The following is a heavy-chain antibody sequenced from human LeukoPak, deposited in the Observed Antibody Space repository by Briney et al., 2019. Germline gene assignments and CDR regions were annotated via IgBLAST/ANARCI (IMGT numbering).Heavy chain of an antibody. CDR1: GGSFSGYY. CDR2: INHSGST. J-gene: IGHJ5*02. Sequence: SETLSLTCAVYGGSFSGYYWSWIRQPPGKGLEWIGEINHSGSTNYNPSLKSRVTISVDTSKNQFSLKLSSVTAADTAVYYCARGTWFGELSICFDPWGQGTLVTVSS. D-gene: IGHD3-10*01. CDR3: ARGTWFGELSICFDP. V-gene: IGHV4-34*01.